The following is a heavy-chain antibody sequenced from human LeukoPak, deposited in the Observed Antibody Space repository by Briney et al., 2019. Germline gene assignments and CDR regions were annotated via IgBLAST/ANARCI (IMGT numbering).Heavy chain of an antibody. CDR3: ARRPGMDV. J-gene: IGHJ6*02. CDR1: GGSISSNGYY. Sequence: PSETLSLTCTVSGGSISSNGYYWGWIRQPPGKGLEWIGSMYYSGSTYYNPSLKSRVTISVDTSKNQFSLKLSSVTAADTAVYYCARRPGMDVWGQGTTVTVSS. CDR2: MYYSGST. V-gene: IGHV4-39*01.